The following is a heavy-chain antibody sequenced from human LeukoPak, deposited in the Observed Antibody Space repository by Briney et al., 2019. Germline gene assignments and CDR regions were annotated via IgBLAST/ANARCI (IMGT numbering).Heavy chain of an antibody. Sequence: SETLSLTCNVSGYSISSGYYWGWIRQPPGKGLEWIGSIYHSGSTYYNPSLKSRVTISVDTSKNQFSLKLSSVTAADTAVYYCARDFTPDWGQGTLVTVSS. CDR3: ARDFTPD. CDR1: GYSISSGYY. V-gene: IGHV4-38-2*02. CDR2: IYHSGST. J-gene: IGHJ4*02.